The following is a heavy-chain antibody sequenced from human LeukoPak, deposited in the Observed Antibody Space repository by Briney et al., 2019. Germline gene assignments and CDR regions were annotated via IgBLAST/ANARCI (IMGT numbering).Heavy chain of an antibody. CDR3: ARNRRLGGKNCSGGSCRTYYYYGMDV. CDR1: GGSSSTYW. D-gene: IGHD2-15*01. J-gene: IGHJ6*02. V-gene: IGHV4-59*12. Sequence: SSETLSLTCTVSGGSSSTYWWSWIRQPPGKGLQWIGSIRYGVSTHSNPSLQSRVTISVDTSKNQFSLKLSSVTAADTAVYYCARNRRLGGKNCSGGSCRTYYYYGMDVWGQGTTVTVSS. CDR2: IRYGVST.